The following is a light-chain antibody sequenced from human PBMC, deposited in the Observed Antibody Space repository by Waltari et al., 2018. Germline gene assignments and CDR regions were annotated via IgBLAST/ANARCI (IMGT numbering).Light chain of an antibody. CDR3: QHYVTLPVT. CDR1: QSVSR. Sequence: EIVLTQSPGPLSLSPGDRATLSCRASQSVSRLVWYQQKPGQAPRLLIYDVSTRATGIPDRFSGSGSGTDFSLTISRLESEDFAVYYCQHYVTLPVTFGQGTKVEIK. CDR2: DVS. V-gene: IGKV3-20*01. J-gene: IGKJ1*01.